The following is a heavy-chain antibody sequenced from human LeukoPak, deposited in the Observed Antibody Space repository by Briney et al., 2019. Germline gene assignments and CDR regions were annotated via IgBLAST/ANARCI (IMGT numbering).Heavy chain of an antibody. V-gene: IGHV4-39*01. CDR2: IYYSGST. D-gene: IGHD5-12*01. CDR3: ARCPGDSGYESFDY. Sequence: SETLSLTCSLSGGSISSSSYYWAWIRQPPGKGLEWIGSIYYSGSTYYNPSLKSRVTISVDSSKNQFSLKLSSVTATDTAVYYCARCPGDSGYESFDYWGQGTLVTVSS. J-gene: IGHJ4*02. CDR1: GGSISSSSYY.